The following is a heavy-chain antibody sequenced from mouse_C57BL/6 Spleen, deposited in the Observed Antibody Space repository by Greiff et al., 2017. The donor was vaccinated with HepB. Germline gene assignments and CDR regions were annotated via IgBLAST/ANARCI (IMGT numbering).Heavy chain of an antibody. V-gene: IGHV5-9-1*02. CDR2: ISSGGDYI. D-gene: IGHD2-5*01. CDR1: GFTFSSYA. Sequence: DVHLVESGEGLVKPGGSLKLSCAASGFTFSSYAMSWVRQTPEKRLEWVAYISSGGDYIYYADTVKGRFTISRDNARNTLYLQMSSLKSEDTAMYYCTRKYSNVAGYFDGWGTGTTVTVSS. CDR3: TRKYSNVAGYFDG. J-gene: IGHJ1*03.